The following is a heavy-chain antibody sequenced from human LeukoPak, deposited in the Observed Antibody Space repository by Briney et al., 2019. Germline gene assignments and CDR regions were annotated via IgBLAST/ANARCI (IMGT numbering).Heavy chain of an antibody. Sequence: GGSLRLSCAASGFTFSSSAMSWVRQVPGKGLEWVSGISASGGSTYYADSVKGRFTISRDNSKNTLYLQMNSLRAEDTAVYYCWFKAAPRGAFDPGGQGPWAPVP. D-gene: IGHD3-9*01. CDR3: WFKAAPRGAFDP. J-gene: IGHJ5*02. CDR2: ISASGGST. CDR1: GFTFSSSA. V-gene: IGHV3-23*01.